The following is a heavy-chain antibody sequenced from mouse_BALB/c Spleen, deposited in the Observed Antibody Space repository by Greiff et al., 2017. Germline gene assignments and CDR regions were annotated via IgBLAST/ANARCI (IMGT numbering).Heavy chain of an antibody. D-gene: IGHD2-4*01. CDR2: ISSGGSYT. Sequence: EVMLVESGGGLVKPGGSLKLSCAASGFTFSSYTMSWVRQTPEKRLEWVATISSGGSYTYYPDSVKGRFTISRDNAKNTLYLQMSSLKSEDTAMYYCTRDRYDYDGYFDYWGQGTTLTVSS. V-gene: IGHV5-6-4*01. CDR3: TRDRYDYDGYFDY. J-gene: IGHJ2*01. CDR1: GFTFSSYT.